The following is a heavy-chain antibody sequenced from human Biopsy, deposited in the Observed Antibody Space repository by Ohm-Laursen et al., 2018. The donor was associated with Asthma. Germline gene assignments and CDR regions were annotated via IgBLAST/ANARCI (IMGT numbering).Heavy chain of an antibody. D-gene: IGHD6-13*01. Sequence: SLRLSCAASGTHFGSYNMHWARQAPGKGLEWVAVITFDGSTQHYGDSVKGRFTISRDNFKNMLFLQMNSLRAEDTAVHYCSRDTLGYYFDIWGQGTQVTVSS. CDR1: GTHFGSYN. CDR2: ITFDGSTQ. CDR3: SRDTLGYYFDI. J-gene: IGHJ4*02. V-gene: IGHV3-30-3*01.